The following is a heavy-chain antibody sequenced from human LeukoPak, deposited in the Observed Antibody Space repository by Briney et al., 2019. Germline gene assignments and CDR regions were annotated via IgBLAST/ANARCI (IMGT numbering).Heavy chain of an antibody. CDR2: INPSGGGT. V-gene: IGHV1-46*01. Sequence: GASVKVSCKASGYTFTSYYMHWVRQAPGQGLEWMGIINPSGGGTSYAQKFQGRVTMTRDTSTSTVYMELSSLRSEDTAVYYCASPNPNSRGFDYWGQGTLVTVSS. CDR1: GYTFTSYY. D-gene: IGHD2-8*01. J-gene: IGHJ4*02. CDR3: ASPNPNSRGFDY.